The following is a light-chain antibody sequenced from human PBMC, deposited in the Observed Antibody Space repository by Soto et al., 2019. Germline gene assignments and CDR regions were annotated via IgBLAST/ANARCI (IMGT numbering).Light chain of an antibody. CDR3: QQYGNSPRT. V-gene: IGKV3-20*01. CDR2: AAS. J-gene: IGKJ3*01. Sequence: EIVLTQSPGTLSLSPGERATLSCRASQSVSSNYLAWYQQQPGQAPRLLIYAASNRVPGIPDRFSGSGSGTDFTLTISRLEPEDFAVFYCQQYGNSPRTFGPGTKVDIK. CDR1: QSVSSNY.